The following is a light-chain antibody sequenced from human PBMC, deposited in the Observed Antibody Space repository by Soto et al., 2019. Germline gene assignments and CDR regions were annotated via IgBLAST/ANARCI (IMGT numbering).Light chain of an antibody. J-gene: IGLJ1*01. CDR3: NSYTTSNTRQIV. CDR2: DVS. V-gene: IGLV2-14*01. Sequence: QSALTQPASWSGSPGQSITISCTGNSSDVYGYNYVSWYQQHPGKAPKFMIYDVSNRPSGVSTRFSGSKSGNTASLTISGLQAEDEADYYCNSYTTSNTRQIVFGTGTKVTVL. CDR1: SSDVYGYNY.